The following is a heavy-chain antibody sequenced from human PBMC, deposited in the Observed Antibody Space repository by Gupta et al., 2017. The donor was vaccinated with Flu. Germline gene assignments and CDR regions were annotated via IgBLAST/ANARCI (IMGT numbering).Heavy chain of an antibody. V-gene: IGHV3-7*01. Sequence: EVQLVESGGGLVQPGGSLRLSCAASGFTFSDSWMNWVRQAPGKGLEWVANINQDGSTKNYVDSLKGRFTVSRDNAKNSLYLQMDSLRAEDTAVYFCARNRGWEQFDYWCQGTLVPVSS. J-gene: IGHJ4*02. CDR3: ARNRGWEQFDY. D-gene: IGHD3-10*01. CDR2: INQDGSTK. CDR1: GFTFSDSW.